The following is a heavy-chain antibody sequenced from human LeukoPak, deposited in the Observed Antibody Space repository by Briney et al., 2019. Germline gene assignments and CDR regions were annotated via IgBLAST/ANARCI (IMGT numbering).Heavy chain of an antibody. CDR1: GGSISSYY. CDR2: IYTSGST. J-gene: IGHJ4*02. Sequence: SETLSLTCTVSGGSISSYYWSWIRQPAGKGLEWIGRIYTSGSTNYNPSLKSRVTISVDTSKNQFSLKLSSVTAADTAVYYCARDSRAVEATGVGFDYWGQGTLVTVSS. V-gene: IGHV4-4*07. D-gene: IGHD1-26*01. CDR3: ARDSRAVEATGVGFDY.